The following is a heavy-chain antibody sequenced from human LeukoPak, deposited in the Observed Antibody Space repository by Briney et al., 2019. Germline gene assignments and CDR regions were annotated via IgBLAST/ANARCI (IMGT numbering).Heavy chain of an antibody. D-gene: IGHD3-3*01. CDR1: GFTFSSYW. CDR3: ARSTFGSFDY. CDR2: INSYGSNT. Sequence: GGSLRLPCAASGFTFSSYWMHWVRQGPGKGLVWVSRINSYGSNTSYADSVKGRFTLSRDNAKNTLYLQMNSLRAEDTAVYYCARSTFGSFDYWGQGTLVTVSS. V-gene: IGHV3-74*01. J-gene: IGHJ4*02.